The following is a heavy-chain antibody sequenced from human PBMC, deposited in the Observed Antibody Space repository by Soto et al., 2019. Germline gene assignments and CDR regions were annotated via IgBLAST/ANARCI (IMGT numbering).Heavy chain of an antibody. Sequence: GPSVKVSCKASGYTFTSYYMHWVRQAPGQGLEWMGIINPSGGSTSYAQKFQGRVTMTRDTSTSTVYMELSSLRSEDTAVYYCARAVSGYDWDYRGQGTLVTVSS. D-gene: IGHD5-12*01. CDR3: ARAVSGYDWDY. V-gene: IGHV1-46*03. CDR1: GYTFTSYY. J-gene: IGHJ4*02. CDR2: INPSGGST.